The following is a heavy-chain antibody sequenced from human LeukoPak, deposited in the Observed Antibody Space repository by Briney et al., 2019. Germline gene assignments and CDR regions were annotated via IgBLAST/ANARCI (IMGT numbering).Heavy chain of an antibody. V-gene: IGHV4-38-2*02. CDR3: ARDKYAFDI. J-gene: IGHJ3*02. CDR2: IYHSGST. Sequence: SETLSLTCTVSGYSISSGYYWGWIRQPPGKGLEWIGSIYHSGSTYYNPSLKSRVTISVDTSKNQFSLKLSSVTAADTAVYYCARDKYAFDIWGQGTMVTVSS. CDR1: GYSISSGYY.